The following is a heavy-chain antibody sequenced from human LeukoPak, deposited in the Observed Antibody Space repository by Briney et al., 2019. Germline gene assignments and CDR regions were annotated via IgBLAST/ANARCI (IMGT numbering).Heavy chain of an antibody. D-gene: IGHD3-10*01. CDR2: INHSGST. CDR3: ARHVGNSGSGSYLTYFDY. V-gene: IGHV4-34*01. Sequence: SETLSLTCAVYGGSFSGYYWSWIRQPPGKGLEWIGEINHSGSTNYNPSLKSRVTISVDTSKNQFSLKLSSVTAADTAVYYCARHVGNSGSGSYLTYFDYWGQGTLVTVSS. CDR1: GGSFSGYY. J-gene: IGHJ4*02.